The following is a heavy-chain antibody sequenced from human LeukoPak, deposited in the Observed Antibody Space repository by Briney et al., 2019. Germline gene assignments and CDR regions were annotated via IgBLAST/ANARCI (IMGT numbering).Heavy chain of an antibody. V-gene: IGHV1-2*02. CDR3: ARVWNDRNYYYYTDV. CDR1: GYTFTGYY. D-gene: IGHD1-1*01. CDR2: INPNSGGT. J-gene: IGHJ6*03. Sequence: ASVKVSCKASGYTFTGYYMHWVRQAPGQGLEWMGWINPNSGGTNYAQKFQGRVTMTRDTSISTAYMELSRLRSDDTAVYYCARVWNDRNYYYYTDVWGKGTTVTVSS.